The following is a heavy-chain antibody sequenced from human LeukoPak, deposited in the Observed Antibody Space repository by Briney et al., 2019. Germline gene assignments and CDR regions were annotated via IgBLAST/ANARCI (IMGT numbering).Heavy chain of an antibody. CDR3: ARKISGLFDY. D-gene: IGHD3-3*02. CDR1: GGSFSGYY. V-gene: IGHV4-34*01. J-gene: IGHJ4*02. CDR2: INHSGST. Sequence: SETLSLTCAVYGGSFSGYYWSWIRQPPGKGLEWIGEINHSGSTNYNPSLKNRVTISVDTSKNQFSLKLSSVTAADTAVYYCARKISGLFDYWGQGTLVTVSS.